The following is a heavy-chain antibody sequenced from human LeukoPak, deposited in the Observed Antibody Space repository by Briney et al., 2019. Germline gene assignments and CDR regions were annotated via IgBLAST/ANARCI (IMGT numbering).Heavy chain of an antibody. Sequence: ASVEVSCKASGYTFTSYGISWVRQAPGQGLEWMGWISAYNGNTNYAQKLQGRVTMTADTSTSTACMELRSLRSDDTAVYYCARDGQWLVPDYWGQGTLVTVSS. CDR1: GYTFTSYG. V-gene: IGHV1-18*04. CDR2: ISAYNGNT. D-gene: IGHD6-19*01. J-gene: IGHJ4*02. CDR3: ARDGQWLVPDY.